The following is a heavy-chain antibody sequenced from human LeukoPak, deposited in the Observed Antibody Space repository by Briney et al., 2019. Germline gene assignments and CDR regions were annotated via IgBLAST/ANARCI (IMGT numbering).Heavy chain of an antibody. D-gene: IGHD3-3*01. V-gene: IGHV3-11*01. Sequence: GGSLRLSCAASGFTFSDYYMSWIRQAPGKGLEWVSYISSSGSAIYYADSVKGRFTISRDNAKNSLYLQMNSLRAEDTAVYYCARDDFWSGYYIYDWGQGTLVTVSS. CDR2: ISSSGSAI. CDR3: ARDDFWSGYYIYD. J-gene: IGHJ4*02. CDR1: GFTFSDYY.